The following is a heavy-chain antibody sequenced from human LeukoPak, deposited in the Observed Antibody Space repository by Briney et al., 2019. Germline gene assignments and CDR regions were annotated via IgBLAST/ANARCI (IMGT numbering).Heavy chain of an antibody. Sequence: PSETLSLTCTVSGGSISSYYWSWIRQPPGKGLEWIGYIYYSGSTNYNPPLKSRVTISVDTSKNQFSLKLSSVTAADTAVYYCARRELGNWFDPWGQGTLVTVSS. V-gene: IGHV4-59*08. CDR3: ARRELGNWFDP. D-gene: IGHD3-3*02. CDR2: IYYSGST. J-gene: IGHJ5*02. CDR1: GGSISSYY.